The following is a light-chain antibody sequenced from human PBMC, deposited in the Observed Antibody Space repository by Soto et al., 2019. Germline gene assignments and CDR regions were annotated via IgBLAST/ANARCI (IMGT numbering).Light chain of an antibody. J-gene: IGKJ4*01. CDR2: DAS. V-gene: IGKV3-11*01. CDR1: QSVSSQ. Sequence: IVFSQSPSALSLSPGERATLSCRASQSVSSQLAWYQQKPGQAPRLLIYDASNRATGIPARFSGSGSATDFTLTISSLEPEDFAVYHCQQRCDWPLTFGGGTKVDIK. CDR3: QQRCDWPLT.